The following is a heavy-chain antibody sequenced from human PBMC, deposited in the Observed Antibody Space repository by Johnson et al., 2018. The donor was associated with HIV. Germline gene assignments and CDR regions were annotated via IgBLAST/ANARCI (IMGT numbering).Heavy chain of an antibody. J-gene: IGHJ3*02. CDR2: ISWNGGST. CDR3: TTGLMSAFDM. D-gene: IGHD3-16*01. Sequence: VQLVESGGGLVQPGRSLRLSCAASGFTFDDYAMHWVRQAPGKGLEWVSGISWNGGSTGYADSVKGRFTISRDNAKNTLYLQMDSLRAEDTAVYYCTTGLMSAFDMWGQGTMVTVSS. CDR1: GFTFDDYA. V-gene: IGHV3-9*01.